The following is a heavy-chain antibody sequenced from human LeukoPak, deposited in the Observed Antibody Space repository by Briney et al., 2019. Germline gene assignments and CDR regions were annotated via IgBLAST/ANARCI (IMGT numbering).Heavy chain of an antibody. D-gene: IGHD5-18*01. CDR3: ARPRGYSYGYLDY. V-gene: IGHV1-3*01. J-gene: IGHJ4*02. Sequence: ASVKVSCKASGYTFTSYAMHWVRQAPGQRLEWMGWINAGNGNTKYSQKFQGRVTITRDTSASTAYMELSSLRSEDTAVYYCARPRGYSYGYLDYWGQGTLVTVSS. CDR2: INAGNGNT. CDR1: GYTFTSYA.